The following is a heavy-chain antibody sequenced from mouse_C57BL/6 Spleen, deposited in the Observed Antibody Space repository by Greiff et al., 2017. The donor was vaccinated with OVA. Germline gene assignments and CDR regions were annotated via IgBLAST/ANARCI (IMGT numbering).Heavy chain of an antibody. CDR3: ASLAAWFAY. V-gene: IGHV5-6*01. CDR2: ISSGGSYT. D-gene: IGHD2-10*02. J-gene: IGHJ3*01. CDR1: GFTFSSYG. Sequence: DVQLVESGGDLVKPGGSLKLSCAASGFTFSSYGMSWVRQTPDKRLEWVATISSGGSYTYYPDSVKGRFTISRDNAKNTLYLQMSSLKSEDTAMYYCASLAAWFAYWGQGTLVTVSA.